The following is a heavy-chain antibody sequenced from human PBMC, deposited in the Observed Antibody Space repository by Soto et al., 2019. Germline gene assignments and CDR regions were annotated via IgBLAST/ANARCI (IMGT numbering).Heavy chain of an antibody. CDR1: GGSIRSTSYY. D-gene: IGHD2-2*02. V-gene: IGHV4-39*01. CDR3: ARHVHGYCGSPSCHTDY. Sequence: QLQLQESGPGLVKPSETLSLTCTVSGGSIRSTSYYWGWIRQPPGKGLEWIGAIYNGGSTYYNPSLKSRVTISADTSKNQFSLKLSSVTATDTAVYYCARHVHGYCGSPSCHTDYWGQGTLVTVSS. J-gene: IGHJ4*02. CDR2: IYNGGST.